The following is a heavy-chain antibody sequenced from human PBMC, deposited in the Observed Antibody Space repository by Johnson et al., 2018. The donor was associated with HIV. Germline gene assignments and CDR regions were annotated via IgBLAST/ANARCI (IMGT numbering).Heavy chain of an antibody. J-gene: IGHJ3*02. Sequence: VQLVESGGALVQPGGSLRLSCEVSGFTFDDYAMHWVRQAPGKGLEWVSGISWTSGSIGYADSVKGRFTISRDNAKNSLYLQMNSLRAGDTAVYYCARGERFGGTQEAFDIWGQGTMVTVSS. CDR2: ISWTSGSI. CDR1: GFTFDDYA. CDR3: ARGERFGGTQEAFDI. V-gene: IGHV3-9*01. D-gene: IGHD1-26*01.